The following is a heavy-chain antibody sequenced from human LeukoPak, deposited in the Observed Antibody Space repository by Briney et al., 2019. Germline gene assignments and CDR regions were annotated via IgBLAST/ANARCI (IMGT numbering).Heavy chain of an antibody. V-gene: IGHV3-64D*06. CDR1: GFTFSSYA. J-gene: IGHJ5*02. D-gene: IGHD1-26*01. CDR2: ISSNGGST. Sequence: GGSLRLSCSASGFTFSSYAMHWVRQAPGKGLEYVSAISSNGGSTYYADSVKGRFTISRDNSKNTLYLQMSSLRAEDTAVYYCVKGPRIRIVGATGSFAPGGRGPLVTVSS. CDR3: VKGPRIRIVGATGSFAP.